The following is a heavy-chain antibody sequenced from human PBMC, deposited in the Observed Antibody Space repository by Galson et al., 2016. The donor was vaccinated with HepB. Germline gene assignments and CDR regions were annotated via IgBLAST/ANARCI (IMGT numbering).Heavy chain of an antibody. D-gene: IGHD3-16*02. CDR1: GFTFSNNG. CDR3: ARDGYVWGSYRPSRYYHYYMDV. CDR2: IWYDGSNK. J-gene: IGHJ6*03. V-gene: IGHV3-33*01. Sequence: SLRLSCAASGFTFSNNGMHWVRQAPGKGLEWVAVIWYDGSNKYYADSVKGRFTISRDNSKNTLYLQMHRLRAEDTAVYYCARDGYVWGSYRPSRYYHYYMDVWGKGTTVTVSS.